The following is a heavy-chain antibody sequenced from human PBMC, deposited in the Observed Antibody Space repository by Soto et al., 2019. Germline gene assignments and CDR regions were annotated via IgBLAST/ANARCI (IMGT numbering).Heavy chain of an antibody. D-gene: IGHD5-18*01. J-gene: IGHJ4*02. V-gene: IGHV4-34*01. CDR2: INHSGST. CDR1: GGTFSGYY. Sequence: PSETLSLTCAVYGGTFSGYYWSWIRQPPGKGLEWIGEINHSGSTNYNPSLKSRVTISVDTSKNQFSLKLSSVTAADTAVYYCARVAWGYGGKYYFDYWGPGTLVTVSS. CDR3: ARVAWGYGGKYYFDY.